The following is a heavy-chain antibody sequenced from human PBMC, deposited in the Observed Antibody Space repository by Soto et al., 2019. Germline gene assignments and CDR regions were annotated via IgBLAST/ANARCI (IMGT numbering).Heavy chain of an antibody. V-gene: IGHV3-33*01. CDR1: GFTFSSYG. CDR2: IWYDGSNK. Sequence: PGGPLRLSCAASGFTFSSYGMHWVRQAPGKGLEWVAVIWYDGSNKYYADSVKGRFTISRDNSKNTLYLQMNSLRAEDTAVYYCARDKGAFDIWGQGTMVTVSS. CDR3: ARDKGAFDI. J-gene: IGHJ3*02.